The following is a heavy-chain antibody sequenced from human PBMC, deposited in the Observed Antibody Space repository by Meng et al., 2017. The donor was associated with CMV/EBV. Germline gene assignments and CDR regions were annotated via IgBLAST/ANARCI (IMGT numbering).Heavy chain of an antibody. Sequence: GESLKISCAASGFTFSSYWMHWVRQAPGKGLVWVSRINSDGSSTSYADSVKGRFTISRDNAKNSLYLQMNSLRAEDTAVYYCARDNIPAAPNYYGMDVWGQGTTVTVSS. J-gene: IGHJ6*02. V-gene: IGHV3-74*01. CDR2: INSDGSST. D-gene: IGHD2-2*01. CDR1: GFTFSSYW. CDR3: ARDNIPAAPNYYGMDV.